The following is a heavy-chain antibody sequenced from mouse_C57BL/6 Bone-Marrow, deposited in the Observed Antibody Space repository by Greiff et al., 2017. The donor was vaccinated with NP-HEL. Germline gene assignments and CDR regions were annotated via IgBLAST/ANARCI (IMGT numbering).Heavy chain of an antibody. V-gene: IGHV1-54*01. D-gene: IGHD2-5*01. CDR1: GYAFTNYL. CDR3: ARGYYSNY. J-gene: IGHJ2*01. Sequence: VQLQQSGAELVRPGTSVKVSCTASGYAFTNYLIEWVKQRPGQGLEWIGVINPGSGGTNYNEKFKGKATLTADKSSSTAYMQLSSLTSEDSAVYFCARGYYSNYWGQGTTLTVSS. CDR2: INPGSGGT.